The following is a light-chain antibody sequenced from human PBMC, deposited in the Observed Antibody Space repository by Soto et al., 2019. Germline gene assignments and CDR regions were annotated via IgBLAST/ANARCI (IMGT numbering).Light chain of an antibody. CDR3: AAWDDSLNGFYV. J-gene: IGLJ1*01. CDR1: SSNIGDNP. CDR2: IND. Sequence: QSVLTQPPSASGTPGQTVTISCSGSSSNIGDNPVNWYQQLPGAAPKLLIYINDQRPSGVPDRFSGSKSGTSASLAISGLQPEDEADYYCAAWDDSLNGFYVFGTGTKLTVL. V-gene: IGLV1-44*01.